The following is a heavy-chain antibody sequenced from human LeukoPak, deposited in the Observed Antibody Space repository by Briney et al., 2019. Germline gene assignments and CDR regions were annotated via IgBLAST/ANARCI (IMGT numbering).Heavy chain of an antibody. Sequence: GGSLRLSRAASGFTFSSYAMSWVRQAPGKGLEWVSAISGSGGSTYYADSVKGRFTISRDNSKNTLYLQMNSLRAEDTAVYYCAKLLWFGGGGMDVWGQGTTVVVSS. D-gene: IGHD3-10*01. CDR1: GFTFSSYA. CDR2: ISGSGGST. CDR3: AKLLWFGGGGMDV. J-gene: IGHJ6*02. V-gene: IGHV3-23*01.